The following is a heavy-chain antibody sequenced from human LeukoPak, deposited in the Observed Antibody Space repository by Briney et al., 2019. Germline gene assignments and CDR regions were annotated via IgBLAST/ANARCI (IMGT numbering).Heavy chain of an antibody. Sequence: ASVKVSCKASGYTFTSYYMHWVRQAPGQGLEWMGIINPSGGSTSYAQKFQGRVTMTRDTSTSTVYMELSSLRSEDTAVYYCARSTDYDFWSGYYLYYYYYYGMDVWGQGTTVTVSS. CDR1: GYTFTSYY. CDR2: INPSGGST. V-gene: IGHV1-46*01. J-gene: IGHJ6*02. CDR3: ARSTDYDFWSGYYLYYYYYYGMDV. D-gene: IGHD3-3*01.